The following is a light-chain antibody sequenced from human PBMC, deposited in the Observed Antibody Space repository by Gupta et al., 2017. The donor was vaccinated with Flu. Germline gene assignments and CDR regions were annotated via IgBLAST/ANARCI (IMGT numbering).Light chain of an antibody. CDR1: NIGSKS. J-gene: IGLJ2*01. Sequence: SYVLTQPPSVSVAPGQTARITCGGNNIGSKSAHWSPQKPAQAPVLVVYDDSDRPSGIPERFSGSNSGTTATLTISRVEAGDEADYYCQAWDSSSDHVVFGGGTKLTVL. CDR3: QAWDSSSDHVV. CDR2: DDS. V-gene: IGLV3-21*02.